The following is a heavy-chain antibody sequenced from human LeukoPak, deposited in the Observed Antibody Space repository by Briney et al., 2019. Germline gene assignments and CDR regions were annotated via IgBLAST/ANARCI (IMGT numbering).Heavy chain of an antibody. J-gene: IGHJ3*02. CDR1: GFTFSNYG. Sequence: GGSLRLSCAASGFTFSNYGMHWVRQAPGKGLEWVAFIRFDESDKYYADSVKGRFTISRDNSKNTLYLQMNSLRAEDTAVYYCAKWRLGWELQPEAFDIWGQGTVVTVSS. D-gene: IGHD1-26*01. CDR3: AKWRLGWELQPEAFDI. V-gene: IGHV3-30*02. CDR2: IRFDESDK.